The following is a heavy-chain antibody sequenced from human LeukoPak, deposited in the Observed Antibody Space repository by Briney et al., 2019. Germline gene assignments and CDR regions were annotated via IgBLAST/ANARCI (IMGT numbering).Heavy chain of an antibody. Sequence: KPSETLSLTCTVSGGSISSYYWSWIRQPPGKGLEWIAYIYYSGSTNYNPSLKSRVTISVDTSKNQFSLKLSSVTAADTAVYYCARTDMTTVRGYFDYWGQGTLVTVSS. J-gene: IGHJ4*02. CDR1: GGSISSYY. D-gene: IGHD4-11*01. V-gene: IGHV4-59*01. CDR2: IYYSGST. CDR3: ARTDMTTVRGYFDY.